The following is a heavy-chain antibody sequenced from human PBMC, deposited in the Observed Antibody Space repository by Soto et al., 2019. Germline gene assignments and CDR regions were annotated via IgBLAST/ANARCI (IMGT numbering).Heavy chain of an antibody. D-gene: IGHD3-3*02. CDR1: GGSISSSNW. J-gene: IGHJ3*02. V-gene: IGHV4-4*02. CDR2: IYHTGST. Sequence: SETLSLTCAVSGGSISSSNWWSWVRQPPGKGLEWIGEIYHTGSTNYNPSLKSRVTISVDKSKNQFSLKLSSVTAADTTAVYYCARVLENEGFDIWGQGTMVTVSS. CDR3: ARVLENEGFDI.